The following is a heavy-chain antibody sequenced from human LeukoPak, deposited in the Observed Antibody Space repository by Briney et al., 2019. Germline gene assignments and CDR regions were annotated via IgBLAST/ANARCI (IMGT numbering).Heavy chain of an antibody. V-gene: IGHV4-59*12. D-gene: IGHD2-8*01. CDR2: IDYSGST. Sequence: PSETLSLTCTVSGVSISSYYWIWIRQPPGKGLEWIGYIDYSGSTNYNPSLKSPVTISVDMSKNQFSLRLSSVTAADTAVYYCVLAPNSNWFDFWGQGTLDTVSS. CDR3: VLAPNSNWFDF. J-gene: IGHJ4*02. CDR1: GVSISSYY.